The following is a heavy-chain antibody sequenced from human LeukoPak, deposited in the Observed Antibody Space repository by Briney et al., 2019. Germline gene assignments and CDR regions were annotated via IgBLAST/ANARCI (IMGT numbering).Heavy chain of an antibody. CDR1: GFTFSSYW. CDR3: VKDSPPRYSGSPPAY. CDR2: INKDGGEK. D-gene: IGHD1-26*01. Sequence: GGSLRLSCAASGFTFSSYWMSWVRQAPGKGLEWVANINKDGGEKYYVDSVKGRFTISRDNAKNSLYLQMNSLRAVDTAVYYCVKDSPPRYSGSPPAYWGQGTLVTVSS. V-gene: IGHV3-7*03. J-gene: IGHJ4*02.